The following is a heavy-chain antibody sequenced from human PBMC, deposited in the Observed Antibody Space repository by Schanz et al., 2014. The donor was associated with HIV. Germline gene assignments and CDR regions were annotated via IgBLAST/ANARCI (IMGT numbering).Heavy chain of an antibody. CDR1: GYTFTGYY. J-gene: IGHJ4*02. Sequence: QVQLVQSGAEVKKPGASVKVSCKASGYTFTGYYMHWVRQAPGQGLEWMGWINPSSGGTNYAQKFXXXVTMTRDTSISTAYMELRRLRSDDTAVYYCARDQNVISMVRGVMGGVDYWGQGTLVTVSS. V-gene: IGHV1-2*02. CDR3: ARDQNVISMVRGVMGGVDY. D-gene: IGHD3-10*01. CDR2: INPSSGGT.